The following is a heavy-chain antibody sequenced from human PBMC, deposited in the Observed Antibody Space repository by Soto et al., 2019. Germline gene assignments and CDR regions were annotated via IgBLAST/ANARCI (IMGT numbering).Heavy chain of an antibody. Sequence: QVQLVQSGGEVTKPGASVTLSCTASGYTFTSYGISWVRQAPGQGLEWMGWISAYNGKTNYAQNVQGRVTMTTDTSTRTAYMDLRRLRSDDTDVYYCARGGDVNYYHGMDVWGQGTTVTVSS. CDR3: ARGGDVNYYHGMDV. CDR2: ISAYNGKT. D-gene: IGHD5-12*01. V-gene: IGHV1-18*01. J-gene: IGHJ6*02. CDR1: GYTFTSYG.